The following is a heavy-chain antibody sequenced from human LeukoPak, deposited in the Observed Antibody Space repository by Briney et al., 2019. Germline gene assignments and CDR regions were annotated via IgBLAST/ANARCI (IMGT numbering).Heavy chain of an antibody. CDR3: AGVRGAWNAFDI. Sequence: GGSLRLSCAASGFTFSSYGMHWVRQVPGKGLEWAAVIWYDGSNKYYADSVKGRFTISRDNPKSTLYLQMNSLRAEDTAVYYCAGVRGAWNAFDIWGQGTMVTVSS. J-gene: IGHJ3*02. CDR1: GFTFSSYG. CDR2: IWYDGSNK. D-gene: IGHD3-10*01. V-gene: IGHV3-33*01.